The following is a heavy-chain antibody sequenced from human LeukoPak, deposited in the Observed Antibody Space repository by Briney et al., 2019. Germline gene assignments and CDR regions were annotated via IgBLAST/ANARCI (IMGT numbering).Heavy chain of an antibody. D-gene: IGHD3-10*01. Sequence: SETLSLTCTVSGGSISSYYWIWIRQPPGKGLEWIGYIYNSGSTKYNPSLKSRLSISVDPSKNQFSLRLSSVTAADTAVYYCARLDRSGGASDAIDYWGQGTLVTVSS. CDR2: IYNSGST. J-gene: IGHJ4*02. CDR1: GGSISSYY. CDR3: ARLDRSGGASDAIDY. V-gene: IGHV4-59*08.